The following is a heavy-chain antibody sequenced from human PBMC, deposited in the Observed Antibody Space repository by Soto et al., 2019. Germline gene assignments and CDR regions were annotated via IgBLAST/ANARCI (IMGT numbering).Heavy chain of an antibody. D-gene: IGHD6-13*01. J-gene: IGHJ5*02. V-gene: IGHV3-23*01. CDR1: GFTFSSYS. CDR3: AKDLWDSSSWSGPNWFDP. CDR2: ISGSGGST. Sequence: GGSLRLSCAASGFTFSSYSMSWVRQAPGKGLEWVSAISGSGGSTYYADSVKGRFTISRDNSKNTLYLQMNSLRAEDTAVYYCAKDLWDSSSWSGPNWFDPWGQGTQVTVSS.